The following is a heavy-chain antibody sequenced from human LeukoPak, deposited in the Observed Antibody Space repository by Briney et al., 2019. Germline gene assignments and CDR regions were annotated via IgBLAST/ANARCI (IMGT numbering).Heavy chain of an antibody. CDR1: VYTFTGYY. CDR2: INPNSGGT. Sequence: ASVKVSCKASVYTFTGYYMHWVRQAPGQGLEWMGWINPNSGGTNYAQKFQGRVTMTRDTSISTAYMELSRLRSDDTAVYYCARGGPIVVVPRGNWFDPWGQGTLVTVSS. V-gene: IGHV1-2*02. D-gene: IGHD2-21*01. CDR3: ARGGPIVVVPRGNWFDP. J-gene: IGHJ5*02.